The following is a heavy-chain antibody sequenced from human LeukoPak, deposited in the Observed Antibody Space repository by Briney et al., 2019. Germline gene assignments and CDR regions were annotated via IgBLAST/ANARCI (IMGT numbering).Heavy chain of an antibody. V-gene: IGHV3-30*18. Sequence: GGSLRLSCAASGFTFSSYGMHWVRQAPGKGLEWVGVISYDGSNKYYADSVKGRFTISRDNSKNTLYLQMNSLRAEDTAVYYCAKGSTQVVTPPFDYWGQGTLVTVSS. CDR1: GFTFSSYG. D-gene: IGHD4-23*01. CDR2: ISYDGSNK. J-gene: IGHJ4*02. CDR3: AKGSTQVVTPPFDY.